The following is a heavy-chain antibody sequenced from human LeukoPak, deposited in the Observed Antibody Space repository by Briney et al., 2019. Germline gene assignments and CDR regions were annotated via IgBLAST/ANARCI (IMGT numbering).Heavy chain of an antibody. D-gene: IGHD3-22*01. CDR1: GGSISSGSYY. CDR2: IYTSGST. CDR3: ARVIVRTEDAFDI. J-gene: IGHJ3*02. V-gene: IGHV4-61*02. Sequence: SSETLSLTCTVSGGSISSGSYYWSWIRQPAGKGLEWIGRIYTSGSTNYNPSLKSRVTISVDTSKNQFSLKLSSVTAADTAVYYCARVIVRTEDAFDIWGQGTMVTVSS.